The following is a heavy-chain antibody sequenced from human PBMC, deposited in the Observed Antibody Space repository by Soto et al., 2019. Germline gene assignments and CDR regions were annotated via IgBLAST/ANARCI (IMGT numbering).Heavy chain of an antibody. D-gene: IGHD6-19*01. CDR1: GYTFTSYA. V-gene: IGHV1-3*01. CDR2: INAGNGNT. J-gene: IGHJ6*02. Sequence: QVQLVQSGAEVKKPGASVKVSCKASGYTFTSYAMHWVRQAPAQRLEWMGWINAGNGNTKYSQKFQGRVTITRDTSASTAYMELSSLRSEDTAVYYCASRQAVAGTNYYYYGMDVWGQGTTVTVSS. CDR3: ASRQAVAGTNYYYYGMDV.